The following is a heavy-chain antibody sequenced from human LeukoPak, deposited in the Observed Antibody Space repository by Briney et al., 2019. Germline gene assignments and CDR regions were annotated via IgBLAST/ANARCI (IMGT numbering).Heavy chain of an antibody. CDR3: VPGDMVRRVLAYALNV. V-gene: IGHV3-7*03. D-gene: IGHD3-10*01. J-gene: IGHJ6*04. Sequence: PGGSLRLSCAASGFTFSSYWMNWVRQAPGKGLEWVANIKQDGGEKYYVDSVRGRFTISRDNAKNTLYLQMNSLSAEDTAVYYCVPGDMVRRVLAYALNVWGKGATVPASS. CDR1: GFTFSSYW. CDR2: IKQDGGEK.